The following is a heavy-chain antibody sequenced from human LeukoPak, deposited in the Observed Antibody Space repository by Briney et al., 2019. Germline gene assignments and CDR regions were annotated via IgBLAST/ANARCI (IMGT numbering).Heavy chain of an antibody. CDR3: ARDYRDSSGWYPDY. V-gene: IGHV3-74*01. CDR2: IKSDGSST. Sequence: GGSLKLSCAASGFTFSRYWMHWVRQAPGKGLVWVSRIKSDGSSTSYADSVKGRFTISRDNAKNTLYLQMNSLRAEDTAVYYCARDYRDSSGWYPDYWGQGTLVTVSS. J-gene: IGHJ4*02. CDR1: GFTFSRYW. D-gene: IGHD6-19*01.